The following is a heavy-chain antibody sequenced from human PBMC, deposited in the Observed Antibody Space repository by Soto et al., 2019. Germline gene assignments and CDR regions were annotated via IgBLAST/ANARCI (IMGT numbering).Heavy chain of an antibody. J-gene: IGHJ4*02. Sequence: RASVKVSCKASGGTFSSYAISWVRQAPGQGLEWMGGIIPIFGTANYAQKFQGRVTITADESTSTAYMELSSLRSEDTAVYYCARDSSSPTVGVFDYWGQGTLVTVSS. CDR2: IIPIFGTA. CDR3: ARDSSSPTVGVFDY. V-gene: IGHV1-69*13. D-gene: IGHD6-6*01. CDR1: GGTFSSYA.